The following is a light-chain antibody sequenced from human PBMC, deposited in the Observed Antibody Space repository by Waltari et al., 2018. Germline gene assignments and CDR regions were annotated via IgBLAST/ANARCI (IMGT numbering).Light chain of an antibody. CDR3: YSTDSSGDHRV. V-gene: IGLV3-10*01. J-gene: IGLJ3*02. Sequence: SFELTQPPSVSVSPGQTARITCSGDTLPKKYAYWYQQKSGQAPVLVIYDDSKRPSGIPEGCSGANSGSMAALTISGAQVEDEADYYCYSTDSSGDHRVFGGGTKLTVL. CDR1: TLPKKY. CDR2: DDS.